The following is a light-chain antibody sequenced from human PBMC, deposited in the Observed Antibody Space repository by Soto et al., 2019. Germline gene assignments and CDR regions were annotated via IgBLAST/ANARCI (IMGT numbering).Light chain of an antibody. CDR3: QHYNSYSEA. Sequence: DIQTPQSPSSLSASVGDSVTITCRASQSISSYLNWYQKNPGKAPKLLIYAASSLQSGVPSRFSGSGSGTDFNLTISSLQTDELATYDCQHYNSYSEAVGQGTQVEIK. CDR1: QSISSY. CDR2: AAS. V-gene: IGKV1-39*01. J-gene: IGKJ1*01.